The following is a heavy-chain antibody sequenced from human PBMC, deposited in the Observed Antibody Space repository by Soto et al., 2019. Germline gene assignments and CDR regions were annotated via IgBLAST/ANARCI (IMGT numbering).Heavy chain of an antibody. J-gene: IGHJ4*02. CDR2: IYYSGST. Sequence: SETLSLTCTVSGGSISSYYWSWIRQPPGKGLEWIGYIYYSGSTNYNPSLKSRVTISVDTSKNQFSLKLSSVTAADTAVYYCAKTAGGSGSSPYYFDYWGQGTLVTVSS. CDR3: AKTAGGSGSSPYYFDY. D-gene: IGHD3-10*01. CDR1: GGSISSYY. V-gene: IGHV4-59*08.